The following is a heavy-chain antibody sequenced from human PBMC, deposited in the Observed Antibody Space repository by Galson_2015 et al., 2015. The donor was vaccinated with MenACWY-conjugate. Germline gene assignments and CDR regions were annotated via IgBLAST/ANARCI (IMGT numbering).Heavy chain of an antibody. CDR1: GFTFSRYW. V-gene: IGHV3-73*01. J-gene: IGHJ4*02. Sequence: SLRLSCAASGFTFSRYWMHWVCQASGKGLEWVGRIRTKINNYATEYAASVKGRFTISRDDSKNTAYLQMNSLKTEDTAIYYCTRHINSSGIFDYWGQGTLVTVSS. CDR2: IRTKINNYAT. CDR3: TRHINSSGIFDY. D-gene: IGHD6-19*01.